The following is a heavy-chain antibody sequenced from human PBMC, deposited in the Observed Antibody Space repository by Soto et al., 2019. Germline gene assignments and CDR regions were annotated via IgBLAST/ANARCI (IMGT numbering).Heavy chain of an antibody. CDR3: ASPLDNYLDRPGRRADPYYYGMDV. D-gene: IGHD3-9*01. CDR2: INVDNGNT. Sequence: QVQLVQSGAEVKKPGASVKVSCKASGYSFSNYAIHWVRQAPGQGLEWMGWINVDNGNTKYSQTLQDRVTITRDTSASTVYREVSSLRSEDTAVYYCASPLDNYLDRPGRRADPYYYGMDVWGQGTTVTVSS. J-gene: IGHJ6*02. V-gene: IGHV1-3*01. CDR1: GYSFSNYA.